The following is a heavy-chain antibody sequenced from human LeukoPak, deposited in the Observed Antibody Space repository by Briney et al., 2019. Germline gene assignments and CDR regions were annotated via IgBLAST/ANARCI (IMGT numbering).Heavy chain of an antibody. CDR2: IYYSGST. Sequence: SETLFLTCTVSGGSISSYYWSWIRQPPGKGLEWIGYIYYSGSTNYNPSLKSRVTISVDTSKNQFSLKLSSVTAADTAVYYCARRYSYGFDYWGQGTLVTVSS. V-gene: IGHV4-59*01. CDR3: ARRYSYGFDY. D-gene: IGHD5-18*01. CDR1: GGSISSYY. J-gene: IGHJ4*02.